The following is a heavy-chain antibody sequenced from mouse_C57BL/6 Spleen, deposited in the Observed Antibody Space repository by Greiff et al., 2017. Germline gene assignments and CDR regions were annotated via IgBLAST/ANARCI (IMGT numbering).Heavy chain of an antibody. Sequence: VQLQQSGPELVKPGASVKISCKASGYSFTDYNMNWVKQSNGKSLEWIGVLNPNYGTTSYNQKFKGKATLTVDQSSSTAYMQLNSLTSEDSAVYYCAIWLRRDYYAMDYWGQGTSVTVSS. CDR1: GYSFTDYN. D-gene: IGHD2-2*01. CDR2: LNPNYGTT. V-gene: IGHV1-39*01. J-gene: IGHJ4*01. CDR3: AIWLRRDYYAMDY.